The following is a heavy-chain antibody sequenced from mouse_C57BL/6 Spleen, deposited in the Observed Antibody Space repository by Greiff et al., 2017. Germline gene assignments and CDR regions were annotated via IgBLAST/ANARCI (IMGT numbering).Heavy chain of an antibody. CDR2: INPNDGGT. CDR1: GYTFTNYY. CDR3: ASGRNTGSPYAMDY. D-gene: IGHD5-2*01. V-gene: IGHV1-26*01. Sequence: EVQLQQSGPELVKPGASVKISCKASGYTFTNYYMNWVKQSPGQSLEWIGEINPNDGGTSYNQKFKGKATLTVDKSSSTAYMQLRSLTSEDSAVYSCASGRNTGSPYAMDYWGQGTAVTVSS. J-gene: IGHJ4*01.